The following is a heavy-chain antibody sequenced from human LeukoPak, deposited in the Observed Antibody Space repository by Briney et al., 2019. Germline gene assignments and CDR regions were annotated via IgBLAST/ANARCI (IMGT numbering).Heavy chain of an antibody. CDR3: ARGLFDRDYYDSSGDAFDI. CDR2: IIPIFGTA. D-gene: IGHD3-22*01. V-gene: IGHV1-69*05. J-gene: IGHJ3*02. Sequence: SVKVSCKASGGTFSSYAISWVRQAPGQGLEWMGGIIPIFGTANYPQKFQGRVTITTDESTSTAYMELSSLRSEDTAVYYCARGLFDRDYYDSSGDAFDIWGQGTMVTVSS. CDR1: GGTFSSYA.